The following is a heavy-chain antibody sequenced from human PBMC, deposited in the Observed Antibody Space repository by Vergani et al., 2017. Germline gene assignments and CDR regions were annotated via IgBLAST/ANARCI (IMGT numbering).Heavy chain of an antibody. D-gene: IGHD2-8*01. CDR3: ARDCTNGVCYTPNWFDP. CDR1: GYTFTGYY. Sequence: QVQLVQSGAEVKKPGASVKVSCKASGYTFTGYYMHWVRQAPGQGLEWMGWINPNSGGTNYAQKFQGRVTMTRDTSISTAYMELSRLRSDDTAVYYCARDCTNGVCYTPNWFDPWGQGTLVTVSS. J-gene: IGHJ5*02. CDR2: INPNSGGT. V-gene: IGHV1-2*02.